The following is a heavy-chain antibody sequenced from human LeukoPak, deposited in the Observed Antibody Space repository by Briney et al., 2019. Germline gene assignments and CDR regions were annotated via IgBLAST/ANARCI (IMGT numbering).Heavy chain of an antibody. CDR1: GFSLSSYW. J-gene: IGHJ4*02. CDR3: ARRQYRSSWYYFDY. V-gene: IGHV3-74*01. CDR2: INSDGSTT. Sequence: GGSLRLSCAASGFSLSSYWMHWVRQAPGKGLVWVSRINSDGSTTNYADSVKGRFTISRDNAKNTLYLQMNSLRAEDTAVYYCARRQYRSSWYYFDYWGQGTLVSVSS. D-gene: IGHD6-13*01.